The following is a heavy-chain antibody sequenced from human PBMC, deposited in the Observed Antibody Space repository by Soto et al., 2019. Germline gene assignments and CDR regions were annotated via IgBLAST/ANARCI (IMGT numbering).Heavy chain of an antibody. D-gene: IGHD3-22*01. V-gene: IGHV4-31*03. Sequence: SETLSLTCTVSGGSISSGGYYWSWVRQHPGKGLEWIGYIYYSGSTYYNPSLKSRVTISVDTSKNQFSLKLSSVTAADTAVYYCARIYYYDSSGYYPPGANWFDPWGQGTLVTVSS. CDR3: ARIYYYDSSGYYPPGANWFDP. CDR2: IYYSGST. J-gene: IGHJ5*02. CDR1: GGSISSGGYY.